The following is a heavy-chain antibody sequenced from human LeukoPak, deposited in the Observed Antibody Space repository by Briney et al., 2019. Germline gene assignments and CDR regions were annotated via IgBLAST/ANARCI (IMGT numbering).Heavy chain of an antibody. CDR2: VNDAGAKT. J-gene: IGHJ5*02. V-gene: IGHV3-23*01. CDR1: GFIFSTYA. Sequence: GGSLRLSCAASGFIFSTYAMHWVRQAPGKGLEWVSGVNDAGAKTYYADSVKGRFTITRDNSKNTLYLQMNSLRAEDTAVYHCAKGGDDRGRFDPWGQGTLVTVSS. CDR3: AKGGDDRGRFDP. D-gene: IGHD5-24*01.